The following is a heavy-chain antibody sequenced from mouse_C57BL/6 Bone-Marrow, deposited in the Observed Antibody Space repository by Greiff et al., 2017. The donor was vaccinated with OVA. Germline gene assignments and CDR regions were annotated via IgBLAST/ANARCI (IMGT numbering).Heavy chain of an antibody. CDR2: IWTGGGT. Sequence: VQGVESGPGLVAPSQSLSITCTVSGFSLTSYAISWVRQPPGKGLEWLGVIWTGGGTNYNSALKSRLSISKDNSKSQVFLKMNSLQTDDTARYYCARNPSYYYGAMDYWGQGTSVTVSS. D-gene: IGHD1-1*01. CDR3: ARNPSYYYGAMDY. V-gene: IGHV2-9-1*01. CDR1: GFSLTSYA. J-gene: IGHJ4*01.